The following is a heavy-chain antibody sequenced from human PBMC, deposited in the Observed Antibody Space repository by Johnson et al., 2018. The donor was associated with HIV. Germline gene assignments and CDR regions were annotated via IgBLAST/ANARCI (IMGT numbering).Heavy chain of an antibody. Sequence: VQLVESGGGVAQPGRSLRLSCASSGFTFSSYAMHWVRQAPGKGLEWVANIKQDGSEKYYVDSVKGRLTISRDNAKNSLSLQMNSLRAEDTAMYYCAKGRSPRIQLRTWAFDIWGQGTMVIVSS. V-gene: IGHV3-7*03. CDR1: GFTFSSYA. D-gene: IGHD5-18*01. CDR3: AKGRSPRIQLRTWAFDI. CDR2: IKQDGSEK. J-gene: IGHJ3*02.